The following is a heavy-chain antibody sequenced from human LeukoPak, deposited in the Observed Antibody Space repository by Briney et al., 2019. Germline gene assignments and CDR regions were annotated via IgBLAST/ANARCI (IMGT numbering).Heavy chain of an antibody. D-gene: IGHD1-26*01. J-gene: IGHJ4*02. CDR1: GYTFTTYA. CDR3: ARDMGSGSLHY. V-gene: IGHV1-3*04. Sequence: ASVKVSCKASGYTFTTYAIHWVRQAPGQRLEWLGWINTGNGDTRYSQTFQGRVTITRDTSASTAYMDLSSLRPEDTAMYYCARDMGSGSLHYWGQGTLVTVSS. CDR2: INTGNGDT.